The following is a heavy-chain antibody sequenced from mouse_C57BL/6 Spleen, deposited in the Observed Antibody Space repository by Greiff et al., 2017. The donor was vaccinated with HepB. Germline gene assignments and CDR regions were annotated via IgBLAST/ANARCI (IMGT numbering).Heavy chain of an antibody. CDR1: GYTFTSYW. J-gene: IGHJ1*03. D-gene: IGHD2-3*01. V-gene: IGHV1-72*01. Sequence: VQLQQPGAELVKPGASVKLSCKASGYTFTSYWMHWVKQRPGRGLEWIGRIDPNRGGTKYNEKFKSKATLTVDKPSSTAYMQLSSLTSEDAAVYYCARGGSYDGYYLYFDVWGTGTTVTVSS. CDR3: ARGGSYDGYYLYFDV. CDR2: IDPNRGGT.